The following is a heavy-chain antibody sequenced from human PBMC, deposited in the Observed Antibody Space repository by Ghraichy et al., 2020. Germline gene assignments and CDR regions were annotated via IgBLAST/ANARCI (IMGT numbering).Heavy chain of an antibody. Sequence: SQTLSLTCTVSGGSLNSLYYWGWIRQSPGKGLEWIGSMYHDGHTYYSPSIKSRVTISVDMSKKQFSLKVDSVTATDTAVYFCASRVGDTANYYNGMDVWGQGTTVTGSS. V-gene: IGHV4-38-2*02. CDR3: ASRVGDTANYYNGMDV. J-gene: IGHJ6*02. CDR2: MYHDGHT. CDR1: GGSLNSLYY. D-gene: IGHD1-26*01.